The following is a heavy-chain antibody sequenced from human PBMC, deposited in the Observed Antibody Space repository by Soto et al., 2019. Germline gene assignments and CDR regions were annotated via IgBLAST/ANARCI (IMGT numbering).Heavy chain of an antibody. CDR2: IYPGDSDT. D-gene: IGHD5-18*01. CDR1: GYSFTSYW. J-gene: IGHJ6*01. CDR3: ARHFDVDTAMVTYYYYYGMDV. Sequence: PGESLKISCKGSGYSFTSYWIGWVRQMPGKGLEWMGIIYPGDSDTRYSPSFQGQVTISADKSISTAYLQWSSLKASDTAMYYCARHFDVDTAMVTYYYYYGMDVWRQGTTVTVSS. V-gene: IGHV5-51*01.